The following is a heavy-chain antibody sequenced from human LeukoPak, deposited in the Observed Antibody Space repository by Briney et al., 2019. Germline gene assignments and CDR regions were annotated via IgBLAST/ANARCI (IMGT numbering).Heavy chain of an antibody. D-gene: IGHD5-18*01. CDR1: GYTFSSYA. J-gene: IGHJ4*02. V-gene: IGHV3-48*01. CDR3: ARVGYSYGYGSDY. CDR2: ISGSSSTI. Sequence: SCKASGYTFSSYAMSWVRQAPGKGLEWVSYISGSSSTIYYADSVKGRFTISRDNTKNSLYLQMDSLRAEDTAVYYCARVGYSYGYGSDYWGQGTLVTVSS.